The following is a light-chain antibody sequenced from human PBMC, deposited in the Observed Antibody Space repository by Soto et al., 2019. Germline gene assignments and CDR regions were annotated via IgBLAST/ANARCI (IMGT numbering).Light chain of an antibody. V-gene: IGLV1-44*01. CDR3: AAWDDSLGAWV. Sequence: QSVLTQPPSASGTPGQRVTISCSGSNSNIGRHTVNWYQQLPGTAPKLLIYTDNQRPSGVPDRFSDSKSGTSASLAISALQSEDEADYYCAAWDDSLGAWVFGGGTKLTVL. J-gene: IGLJ3*02. CDR1: NSNIGRHT. CDR2: TDN.